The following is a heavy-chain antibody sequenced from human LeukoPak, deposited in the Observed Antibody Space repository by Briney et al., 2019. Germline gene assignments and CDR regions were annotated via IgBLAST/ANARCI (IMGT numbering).Heavy chain of an antibody. Sequence: ASVKVSCKASGYTFTGYNMHWVRQAPGQGLEWMGWINPNNGGTIYAQKFRGRVTMTRDTSINTAYMELSSLRADDTAVYYCARPLNDYTFDYWGQGTLVTVSS. V-gene: IGHV1-2*02. CDR3: ARPLNDYTFDY. CDR1: GYTFTGYN. J-gene: IGHJ4*02. CDR2: INPNNGGT. D-gene: IGHD4-11*01.